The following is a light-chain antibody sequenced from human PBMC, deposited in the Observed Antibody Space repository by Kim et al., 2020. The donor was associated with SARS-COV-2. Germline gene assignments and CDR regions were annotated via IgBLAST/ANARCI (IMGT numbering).Light chain of an antibody. CDR2: DAS. Sequence: LPPGERAPFSCRASQRISNKLSWYQQKPGHAPRLLIYDASFRVTGIPVRFSGSASGTDFTLTISRLDPEDFAVYHCQQYGSLPVTFVQGTTVDIK. CDR3: QQYGSLPVT. J-gene: IGKJ1*01. V-gene: IGKV3-20*01. CDR1: QRISNK.